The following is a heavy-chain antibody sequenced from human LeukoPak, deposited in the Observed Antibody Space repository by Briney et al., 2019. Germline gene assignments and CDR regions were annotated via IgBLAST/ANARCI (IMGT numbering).Heavy chain of an antibody. Sequence: PGGSLRLSCAASGFTFSTYGVHWVRQAPGKGLEWVAFIRYDGSNKYYADSVKGRFTISRDNSKNTLYLQMNSLRAEDTAVYYCAKDGYSGSYPPSRSYYYYYMDVWGKGTTVTISS. CDR1: GFTFSTYG. CDR2: IRYDGSNK. J-gene: IGHJ6*03. D-gene: IGHD1-26*01. V-gene: IGHV3-30*02. CDR3: AKDGYSGSYPPSRSYYYYYMDV.